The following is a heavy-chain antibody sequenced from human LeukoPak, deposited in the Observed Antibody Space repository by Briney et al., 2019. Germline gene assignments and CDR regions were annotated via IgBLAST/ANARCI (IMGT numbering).Heavy chain of an antibody. CDR2: FYYSGNT. V-gene: IGHV4-59*01. CDR1: GGSISLFY. J-gene: IGHJ6*03. D-gene: IGHD3-3*01. Sequence: KSSETLSLTCTVSGGSISLFYWNWIRQPPGKGLEWIGYFYYSGNTNYNPSLKSRVTISVDTSKNQLSLKLTSVTAADTAVYYCARTMKGDFWSDDSYYDYYYMDVWGKGTTVTVSS. CDR3: ARTMKGDFWSDDSYYDYYYMDV.